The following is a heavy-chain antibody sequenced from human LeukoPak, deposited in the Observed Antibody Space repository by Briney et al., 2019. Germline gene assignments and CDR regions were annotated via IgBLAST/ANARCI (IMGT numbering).Heavy chain of an antibody. CDR3: ARVRSSWYQFDY. D-gene: IGHD6-13*01. CDR1: GYSISSGNY. CDR2: IYHSGST. J-gene: IGHJ4*02. V-gene: IGHV4-38-2*01. Sequence: RASETLSLTCAVSGYSISSGNYWGWIRHPPGKGLEWIGNIYHSGSTYYNPSLKSRVTISIDTSKNQFFLKLSSVTAADTAVYYCARVRSSWYQFDYWGQGTLVTVSS.